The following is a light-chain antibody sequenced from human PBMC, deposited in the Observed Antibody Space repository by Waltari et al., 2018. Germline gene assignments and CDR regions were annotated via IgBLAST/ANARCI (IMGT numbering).Light chain of an antibody. CDR3: QQYAATPRP. CDR1: QAIRNS. V-gene: IGKV1-NL1*01. CDR2: RAS. J-gene: IGKJ4*02. Sequence: DIQMTQSPSSLSASVGDRVTITCRASQAIRNSLAWDQQKPGKAPTVLLYRASTLESGFPSRFSGSGTGTDYTLTISSLQPEDFATYYCQQYAATPRPFGGGTKVEIK.